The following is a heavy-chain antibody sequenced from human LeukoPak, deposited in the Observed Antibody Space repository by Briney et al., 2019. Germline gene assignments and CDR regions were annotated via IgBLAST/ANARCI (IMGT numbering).Heavy chain of an antibody. J-gene: IGHJ6*03. CDR2: INPNSGGT. V-gene: IGHV1-2*02. CDR1: GYTFTGYY. D-gene: IGHD5-18*01. Sequence: ASVKVSCKASGYTFTGYYMHWVRQAPGQGLEWMGWINPNSGGTNYAQKFQGRVTMTEDTSTDTAYMELSSLRSEDTAVYYCATAENTAMVKRDYYYYYYYMDVWGKGTTVTVSS. CDR3: ATAENTAMVKRDYYYYYYYMDV.